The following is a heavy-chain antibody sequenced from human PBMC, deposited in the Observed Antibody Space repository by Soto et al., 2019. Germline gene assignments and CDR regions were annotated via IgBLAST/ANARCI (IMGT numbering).Heavy chain of an antibody. CDR1: GFTFGDYA. V-gene: IGHV3-49*03. J-gene: IGHJ6*03. Sequence: PVGSLRLSCTASGFTFGDYAMSWFRQAPGKGLEWVGFIRSKAYGGTTEYAASVKGRFTISRDDSKSIAYLQMNSLKTEDTAVYYCTRFQGARDCSSTSRYQYYHYMDVWGKGTTVTVS. CDR3: TRFQGARDCSSTSRYQYYHYMDV. CDR2: IRSKAYGGTT. D-gene: IGHD2-2*01.